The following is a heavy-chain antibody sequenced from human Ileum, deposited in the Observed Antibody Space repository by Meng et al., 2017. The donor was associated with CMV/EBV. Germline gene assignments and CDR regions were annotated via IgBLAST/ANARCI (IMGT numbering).Heavy chain of an antibody. CDR1: FTFSSYG. J-gene: IGHJ4*02. V-gene: IGHV3-30*02. CDR3: AKSGAWYSSSWYVIDY. Sequence: FTFSSYGMHWVRQAPGKGLEWVAFIRYDGSNKYYADSVKSRFTISRDNSKNTLYLQMNSLRAEDTAVYYCAKSGAWYSSSWYVIDYWGQGTLVTVSS. D-gene: IGHD6-13*01. CDR2: IRYDGSNK.